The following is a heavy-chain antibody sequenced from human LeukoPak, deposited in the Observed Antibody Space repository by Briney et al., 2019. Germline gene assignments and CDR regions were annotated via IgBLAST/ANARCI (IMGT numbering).Heavy chain of an antibody. CDR2: IWYDGSNK. CDR1: GFTFSSYG. V-gene: IGHV3-33*01. J-gene: IGHJ4*02. D-gene: IGHD6-19*01. CDR3: ARDLPVAVAPSY. Sequence: GGSLRLSCAASGFTFSSYGMHWVRQAPGKGLEWVAVIWYDGSNKYYADSVKGRFTISRDNSKNTLYLQMNSLRAEDTAVYYCARDLPVAVAPSYWGQGTLVTVSS.